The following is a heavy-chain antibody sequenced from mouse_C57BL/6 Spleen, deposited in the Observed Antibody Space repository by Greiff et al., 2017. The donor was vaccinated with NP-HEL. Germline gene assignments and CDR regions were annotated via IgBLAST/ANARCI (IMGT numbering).Heavy chain of an antibody. CDR2: IRLKSDNYAT. Sequence: EVMLVESGGGLVQPGGSMKLSCVASGFTFSNYWMNWVRQSPETGLEWVAQIRLKSDNYATHYAESVKGRFTISRDDSKSSVYLQMNNLRAEDTGIYYCLHYYGSSYAAWFAYWGQGTLVTVSA. J-gene: IGHJ3*01. CDR3: LHYYGSSYAAWFAY. V-gene: IGHV6-3*01. D-gene: IGHD1-1*01. CDR1: GFTFSNYW.